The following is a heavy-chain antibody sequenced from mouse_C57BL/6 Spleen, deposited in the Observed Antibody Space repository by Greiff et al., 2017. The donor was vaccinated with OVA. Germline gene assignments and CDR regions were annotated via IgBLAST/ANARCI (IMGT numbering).Heavy chain of an antibody. J-gene: IGHJ1*03. V-gene: IGHV7-3*01. CDR1: GFTFTDYY. D-gene: IGHD3-3*01. CDR3: ARWDVGYFDV. CDR2: IRNKANGYTT. Sequence: EVKVEESGGGLVQPGGSLSLSCAASGFTFTDYYMSWVRQPPGKALEWLGFIRNKANGYTTEYSASVKGRFTISRDTSQSILYLQMNALRAEDSATYYCARWDVGYFDVWGTGTTVTVSS.